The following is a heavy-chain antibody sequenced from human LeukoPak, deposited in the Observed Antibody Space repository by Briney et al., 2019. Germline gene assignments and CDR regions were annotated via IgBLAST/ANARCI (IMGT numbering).Heavy chain of an antibody. CDR3: AKESPNSSGWYGSRGDAFDI. D-gene: IGHD6-19*01. Sequence: GGSLRLSCAASGFTFSSYSMNWVRQAPGKGLEWVSSISSSSSSYIYYADSVKGRFTISRDNAKYSLYLQMNSLRAEDTAVYYCAKESPNSSGWYGSRGDAFDIWGQGTMVTVSS. V-gene: IGHV3-21*01. J-gene: IGHJ3*02. CDR2: ISSSSSSYI. CDR1: GFTFSSYS.